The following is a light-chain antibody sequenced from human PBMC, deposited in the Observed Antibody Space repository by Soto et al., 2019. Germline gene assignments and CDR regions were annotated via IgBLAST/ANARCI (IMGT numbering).Light chain of an antibody. Sequence: EIVLTQSPGTLSLSPGERATLSCRASQSVSITYLIWYQQKPGQAPRLLIYGASNRATGIPARFSGSGSGTDFTLTISSLEPEDFAVYYCQQHFNGPITFGQGTRVEIK. CDR2: GAS. J-gene: IGKJ5*01. CDR3: QQHFNGPIT. V-gene: IGKV3D-20*02. CDR1: QSVSITY.